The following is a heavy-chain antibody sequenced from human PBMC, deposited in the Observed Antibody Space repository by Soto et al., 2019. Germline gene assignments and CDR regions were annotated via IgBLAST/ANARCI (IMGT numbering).Heavy chain of an antibody. CDR1: GDTFTNYP. CDR2: INAGNGDT. CDR3: PSSLYNGYDYDFDY. J-gene: IGHJ4*02. D-gene: IGHD5-12*01. Sequence: ASVKVSCKTSGDTFTNYPIHWVRQAPGRGLEWVGLINAGNGDTKYSQSFQGRVAISRDTFATTAFMELSGLKSEDTAVYYCPSSLYNGYDYDFDYWGQGTQVTVSS. V-gene: IGHV1-3*01.